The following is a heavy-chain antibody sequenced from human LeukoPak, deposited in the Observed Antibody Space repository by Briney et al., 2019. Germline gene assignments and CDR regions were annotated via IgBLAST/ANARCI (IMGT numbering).Heavy chain of an antibody. D-gene: IGHD1-1*01. J-gene: IGHJ6*02. Sequence: PSETLSLTCTVSGGSFSSSSYYWGWIRQPPGEGPEWIGSISYSGRTHYNPSLKSRVSISVDTSKNQFSLNLSSVTAADTAVYYCARKKTGATNGLDVWGQGTTVTVSS. CDR2: ISYSGRT. V-gene: IGHV4-39*01. CDR1: GGSFSSSSYY. CDR3: ARKKTGATNGLDV.